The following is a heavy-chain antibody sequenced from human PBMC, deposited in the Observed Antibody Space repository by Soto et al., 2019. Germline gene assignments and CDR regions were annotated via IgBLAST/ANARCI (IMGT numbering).Heavy chain of an antibody. CDR2: INAGNGNT. CDR1: GYTFTSYA. D-gene: IGHD3-16*01. J-gene: IGHJ4*02. CDR3: ARVVMRGSYFLY. Sequence: ASVKVSCKASGYTFTSYAMHWVRHAPGQRLEWMGWINAGNGNTKYSQKFQGRVTITRDTSASTAYMELSSLRSEDTAVYYCARVVMRGSYFLYWGQGTLVTVSS. V-gene: IGHV1-3*01.